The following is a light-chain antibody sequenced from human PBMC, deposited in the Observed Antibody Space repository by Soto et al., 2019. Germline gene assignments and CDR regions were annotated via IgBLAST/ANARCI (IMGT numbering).Light chain of an antibody. V-gene: IGKV1-33*01. CDR3: QQYDNLPIT. CDR2: AAS. J-gene: IGKJ5*01. Sequence: DIQMTQSPSSLSASVGDRVIITCRASQSISSYLNWYQQKPGKIPKLLIYAASRLQSGVPSRFSGSGSGTDFTFTISSLQPEDIATYYCQQYDNLPITFGQGTRLEI. CDR1: QSISSY.